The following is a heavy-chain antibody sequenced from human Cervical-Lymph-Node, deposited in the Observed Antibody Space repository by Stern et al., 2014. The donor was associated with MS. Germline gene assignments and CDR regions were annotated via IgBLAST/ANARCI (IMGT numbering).Heavy chain of an antibody. J-gene: IGHJ4*02. CDR3: AKHGLRFLEWLSQSVDY. V-gene: IGHV3-23*04. Sequence: EVQLVESGGGLVQPGGSLRLSCAASGFTFSRYAMRWVRQAPGKGLEWVSAIRGSGGGTYYAGSGKGRFSISRDNSKNTLYLQMNSLRAEDTAVYYCAKHGLRFLEWLSQSVDYWGQGTLVTVSS. D-gene: IGHD3-3*01. CDR1: GFTFSRYA. CDR2: IRGSGGGT.